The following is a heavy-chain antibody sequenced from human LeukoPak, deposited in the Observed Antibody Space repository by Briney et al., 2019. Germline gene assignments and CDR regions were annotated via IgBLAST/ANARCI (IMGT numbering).Heavy chain of an antibody. D-gene: IGHD6-13*01. CDR3: AACIAASGYAFDV. CDR1: GLTFISLT. CDR2: VSAYTGDT. V-gene: IGHV1-18*01. Sequence: ASVKVSCKASGLTFISLTVGWVRQAPGQGLEWLGWVSAYTGDTQYAQTLQGRVSMTTNTSTSTAYMELRSLRSDGTAVYYCAACIAASGYAFDVWGQGTIITVSS. J-gene: IGHJ3*01.